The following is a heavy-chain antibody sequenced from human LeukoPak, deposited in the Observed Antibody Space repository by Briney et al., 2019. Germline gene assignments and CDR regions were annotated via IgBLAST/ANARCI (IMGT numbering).Heavy chain of an antibody. V-gene: IGHV1-24*01. CDR2: FDPEDGET. CDR3: ATVAEYGLDGRGNDAFDI. CDR1: GYTLTELS. D-gene: IGHD4/OR15-4a*01. Sequence: ASVKVSCKVSGYTLTELSMHWVRQAPGKGLEWMGGFDPEDGETIYAQKFQGRVTMTEDTSTDTAYMELSSLRSEDTAVYYCATVAEYGLDGRGNDAFDIWGKGPRSPSPQ. J-gene: IGHJ3*02.